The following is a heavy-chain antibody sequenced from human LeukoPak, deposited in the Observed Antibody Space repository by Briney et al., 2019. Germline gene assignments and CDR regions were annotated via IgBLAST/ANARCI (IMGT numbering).Heavy chain of an antibody. J-gene: IGHJ4*02. CDR1: GYTFTGYY. CDR3: ARDCIAAAGTGTDY. D-gene: IGHD6-13*01. Sequence: SVKVSCKASGYTFTGYYMHWVRQAPGQGLDWMGLINPNSGGTNYAQKFQGRVTMTREKSISKAYMELSRVRSDDTAVYYCARDCIAAAGTGTDYWGQGTMVTVSS. V-gene: IGHV1-2*02. CDR2: INPNSGGT.